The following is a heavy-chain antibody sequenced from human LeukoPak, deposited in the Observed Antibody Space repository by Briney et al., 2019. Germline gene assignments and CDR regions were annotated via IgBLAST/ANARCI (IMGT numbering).Heavy chain of an antibody. CDR3: ARAALGVWFGEPLGVPTEY. CDR1: GYTFTGCY. D-gene: IGHD3-10*01. Sequence: ASVKVSCKASGYTFTGCYIHWVRQAPGQGLEWMGWINPNSGGTYYAQSFQGRVTMTRDTSISTAYMELSRLRSDDTAVYYCARAALGVWFGEPLGVPTEYWGQGTLVTVSS. J-gene: IGHJ4*02. V-gene: IGHV1-2*02. CDR2: INPNSGGT.